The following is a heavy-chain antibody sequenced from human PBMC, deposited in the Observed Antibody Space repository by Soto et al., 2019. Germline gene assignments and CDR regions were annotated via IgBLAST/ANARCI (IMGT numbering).Heavy chain of an antibody. CDR3: ARESVAGTLALVRGYYFDY. Sequence: QVQLVESGGGLVKPGGSLRLSCAASGFTFSDYYMSWIRQAPGKGLEWVSYISSSSSYTNYADSVKGRFTISRDNAKNSLYLQMNSLRAEDTAVYYCARESVAGTLALVRGYYFDYWGQGTLVTVSS. CDR2: ISSSSSYT. CDR1: GFTFSDYY. D-gene: IGHD6-19*01. V-gene: IGHV3-11*06. J-gene: IGHJ4*02.